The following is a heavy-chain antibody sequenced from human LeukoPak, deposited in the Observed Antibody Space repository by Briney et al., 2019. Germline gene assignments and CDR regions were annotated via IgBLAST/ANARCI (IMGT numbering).Heavy chain of an antibody. Sequence: GSLRLSCAASGFTFSSYWMSWVRQAPGKGLEWVANIKQDGSEKYYVDSVKGRFTISRDNAKNSLYLQMNSLRAEDTAVYYCARDLVVLVYSSSWDSPSFDYWGQGTLVTVSS. CDR1: GFTFSSYW. V-gene: IGHV3-7*01. J-gene: IGHJ4*02. CDR3: ARDLVVLVYSSSWDSPSFDY. D-gene: IGHD6-13*01. CDR2: IKQDGSEK.